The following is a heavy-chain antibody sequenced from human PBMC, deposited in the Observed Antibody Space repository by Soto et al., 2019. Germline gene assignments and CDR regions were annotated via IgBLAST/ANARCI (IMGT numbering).Heavy chain of an antibody. D-gene: IGHD2-15*01. V-gene: IGHV3-23*01. J-gene: IGHJ4*02. CDR1: GFTFTTYA. Sequence: EVQLLESGGDLVQPGGSLRLSGAASGFTFTTYAMTWVRQAPGKGLEWVSAISGSGGSTYYADSVKGRFTISRDNSKNTLYLQMNSLRAEDTAVYYCAKDKDTTFSPQDYWGQGTLVTVSS. CDR3: AKDKDTTFSPQDY. CDR2: ISGSGGST.